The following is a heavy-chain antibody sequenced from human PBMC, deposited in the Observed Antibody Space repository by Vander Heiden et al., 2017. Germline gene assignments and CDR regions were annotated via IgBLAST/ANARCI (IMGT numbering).Heavy chain of an antibody. CDR3: AKGSSRYYYDSSGLDY. Sequence: QVQLVESGGGVVQPGRSLRLSCAASGFTFSSYGMHWVRQAPGKGLEWVAVISDDGSNKYYADSVKGRFTISRDNSKNTLYLQMNSLRAEDTAVYYCAKGSSRYYYDSSGLDYWGQGTLVTVSS. V-gene: IGHV3-30*18. CDR1: GFTFSSYG. J-gene: IGHJ4*02. D-gene: IGHD3-22*01. CDR2: ISDDGSNK.